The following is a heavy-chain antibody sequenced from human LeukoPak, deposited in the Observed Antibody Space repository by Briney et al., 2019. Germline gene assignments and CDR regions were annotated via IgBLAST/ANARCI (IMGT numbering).Heavy chain of an antibody. V-gene: IGHV3-48*02. D-gene: IGHD3-16*01. CDR2: ISGSGSVS. CDR1: GFTLSSYS. Sequence: GGSLRLSCAVSGFTLSSYSMNGVRQAPGKGVEGISYISGSGSVSYYEDSVKGRFTISRDNAKNSLYLQVNSLRDEDTALYYCARDGRFGFLAAFDIWGHGTMVTVSS. CDR3: ARDGRFGFLAAFDI. J-gene: IGHJ3*02.